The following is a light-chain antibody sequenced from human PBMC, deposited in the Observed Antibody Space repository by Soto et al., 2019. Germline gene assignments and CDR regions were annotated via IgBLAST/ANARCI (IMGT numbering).Light chain of an antibody. CDR2: GAS. Sequence: EIVLTQSPGTLSLSPGERATLSCRASQSVSSSYLAWYQQKPGQAPRLLIYGASSRATGIPDRFSGSGSGTDITLTISRLEPEDFAVYYCQQYPGTFGQGTKVEIK. CDR1: QSVSSSY. V-gene: IGKV3-20*01. J-gene: IGKJ1*01. CDR3: QQYPGT.